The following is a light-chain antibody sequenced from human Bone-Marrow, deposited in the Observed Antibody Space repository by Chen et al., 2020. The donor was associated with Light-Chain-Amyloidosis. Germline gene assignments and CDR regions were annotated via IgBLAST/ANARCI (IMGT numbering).Light chain of an antibody. J-gene: IGLJ1*01. Sequence: QSAPTPPASVSGSPGQSRTTSCPGTSSDVGGDNHVSWYQQHPDKAPKLMIYEVTNRPSWVPDRFSGSKSDNTASLTISGLQTEDEADYFCSSYTITNTLVFGSGTRVTVL. V-gene: IGLV2-14*01. CDR1: SSDVGGDNH. CDR2: EVT. CDR3: SSYTITNTLV.